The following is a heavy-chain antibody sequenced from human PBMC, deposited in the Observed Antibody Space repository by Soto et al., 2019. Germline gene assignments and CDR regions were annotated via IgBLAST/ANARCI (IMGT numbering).Heavy chain of an antibody. CDR3: ATSLYYYGSGRAFYYYYGMDV. D-gene: IGHD3-10*01. V-gene: IGHV1-24*01. Sequence: ASVKVSCKVSGYTLTELSMHWVRQAPGKGLEWMGGFDPEDGETIYAQKFQGRVTMTEDTSTDTAYMELSSLRSEDTAVYYCATSLYYYGSGRAFYYYYGMDVWGQGTTVTVSS. J-gene: IGHJ6*02. CDR2: FDPEDGET. CDR1: GYTLTELS.